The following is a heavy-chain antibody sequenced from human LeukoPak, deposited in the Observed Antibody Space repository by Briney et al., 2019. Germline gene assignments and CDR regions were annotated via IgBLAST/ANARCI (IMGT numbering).Heavy chain of an antibody. Sequence: SETLSLTCTVSGGSISSYYWSWIRQPPGKGLEWIGYIYYSGSTNYNPSLKSRATISVDTSKNHFSLKLSSVIAADTAVYYCARDRPPGGEYYYYMDVWGKGTTVTVSS. D-gene: IGHD1-26*01. CDR2: IYYSGST. CDR3: ARDRPPGGEYYYYMDV. V-gene: IGHV4-59*01. J-gene: IGHJ6*03. CDR1: GGSISSYY.